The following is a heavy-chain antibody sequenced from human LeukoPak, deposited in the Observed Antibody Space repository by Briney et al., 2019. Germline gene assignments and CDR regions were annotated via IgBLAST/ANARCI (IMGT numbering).Heavy chain of an antibody. Sequence: GGSLRLSCAASGFTFSSYAMSWVRQAPGKGLEWVSAISGSGGSTYYADSVKGRFTISRDNSKNTLYLQMNSLRAEDTAVFYCATAASPRDAFDIWGQGTMVTVSS. CDR2: ISGSGGST. CDR1: GFTFSSYA. J-gene: IGHJ3*02. D-gene: IGHD2-15*01. CDR3: ATAASPRDAFDI. V-gene: IGHV3-23*01.